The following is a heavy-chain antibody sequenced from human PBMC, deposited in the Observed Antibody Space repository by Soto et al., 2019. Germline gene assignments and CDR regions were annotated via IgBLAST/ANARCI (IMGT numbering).Heavy chain of an antibody. J-gene: IGHJ5*02. V-gene: IGHV1-18*01. CDR1: GYTFTNYG. CDR3: ARVIPGAEAWFGP. CDR2: ISAYTDNP. D-gene: IGHD2-2*01. Sequence: QVQLVQSGGEVKKPGASVKVSCKASGYTFTNYGVTWVRQARGQGLEWMGWISAYTDNPNYAQKFQGRVTMTIDTSTTTAYMDLRSLTSDDTAVYYCARVIPGAEAWFGPWGQGTLVTVSS.